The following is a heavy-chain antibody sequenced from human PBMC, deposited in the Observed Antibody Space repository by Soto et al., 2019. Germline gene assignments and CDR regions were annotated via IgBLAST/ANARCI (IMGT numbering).Heavy chain of an antibody. Sequence: QLQLQESGPGLVKPSETLSLTCTVSGDSITSYNLNCLRQPPGKALEWMGYVYSSGSTNYNPSLKSRVTISVDTSRNQFSLKVNSVTAADTAMYYCARRAVVAVTGSLDNWLDPWGQGILVTVSS. CDR3: ARRAVVAVTGSLDNWLDP. CDR1: GDSITSYN. J-gene: IGHJ5*02. D-gene: IGHD2-21*01. V-gene: IGHV4-59*01. CDR2: VYSSGST.